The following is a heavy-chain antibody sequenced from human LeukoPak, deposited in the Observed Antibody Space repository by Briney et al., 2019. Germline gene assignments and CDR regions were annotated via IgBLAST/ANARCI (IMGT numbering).Heavy chain of an antibody. CDR2: ISSSGNNT. V-gene: IGHV3-23*01. J-gene: IGHJ4*02. CDR1: GFTFSSYW. D-gene: IGHD1-26*01. Sequence: QPGGSLRLSCAASGFTFSSYWMHWVRQAPGKGLEWVSAISSSGNNTYYTDSVKGRFTISRDNSNNTLYLQMNSLRAEDTAVYYCVKDHWGSYYSLFDYWGQGTLVTVSS. CDR3: VKDHWGSYYSLFDY.